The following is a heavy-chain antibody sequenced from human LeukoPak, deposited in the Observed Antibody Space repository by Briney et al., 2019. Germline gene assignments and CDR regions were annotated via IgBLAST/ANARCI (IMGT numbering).Heavy chain of an antibody. V-gene: IGHV4-39*02. CDR3: AREGVYYDILAAYYGPYYFDF. Sequence: SETLSLTCTVSGGSISSGAYYWGWIRQPPGKGPEWIGTIYYIGNTYYNPSLQSRVTISVDTTKNHFSLKLTSVTAADTAVYYCAREGVYYDILAAYYGPYYFDFWGQGTLVTVYS. J-gene: IGHJ4*02. CDR2: IYYIGNT. CDR1: GGSISSGAYY. D-gene: IGHD3-9*01.